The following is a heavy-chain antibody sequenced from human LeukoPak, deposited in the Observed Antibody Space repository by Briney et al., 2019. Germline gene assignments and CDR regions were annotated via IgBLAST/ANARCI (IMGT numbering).Heavy chain of an antibody. CDR1: GGTFSSYA. J-gene: IGHJ3*02. CDR2: IIPIFGTA. Sequence: ASVKVSCTASGGTFSSYAISWVRQAPGQGLEWMGGIIPIFGTANYAQKFQGRVTITADESTSTAYMELSSLRSEDTAVYYCARRGDYFGYAFDIWGQGTMVTVSS. CDR3: ARRGDYFGYAFDI. D-gene: IGHD4-17*01. V-gene: IGHV1-69*13.